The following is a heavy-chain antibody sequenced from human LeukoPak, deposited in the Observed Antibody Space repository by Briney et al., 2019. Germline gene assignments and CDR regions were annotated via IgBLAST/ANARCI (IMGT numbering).Heavy chain of an antibody. J-gene: IGHJ4*01. V-gene: IGHV1-2*02. CDR2: INPKSGVT. CDR3: ARALRYDDSSGYYAY. CDR1: GYTFTGHY. Sequence: GASVTVSCKASGYTFTGHYMHWVRQGPGQGPEWMGWINPKSGVTNYAQTFQGRVTTTRDTSISIVYMELSRLTLDDTAVYYCARALRYDDSSGYYAYWGQGTLVTVSS. D-gene: IGHD3-22*01.